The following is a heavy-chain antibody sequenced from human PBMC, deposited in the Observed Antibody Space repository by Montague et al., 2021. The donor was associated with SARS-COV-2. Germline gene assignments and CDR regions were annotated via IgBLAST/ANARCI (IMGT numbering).Heavy chain of an antibody. CDR2: TYYRSKWDS. CDR1: GDSVSSKSVA. J-gene: IGHJ3*02. V-gene: IGHV6-1*01. Sequence: CAISGDSVSSKSVAWNWIRQSPSRGLEWLGRTYYRSKWDSDYAESVKXRLFITPDTSKNQVSLQLNSVIPEDTAVYFCASSGITLTGFDAFDIWGQGTMVTVSS. D-gene: IGHD3-9*01. CDR3: ASSGITLTGFDAFDI.